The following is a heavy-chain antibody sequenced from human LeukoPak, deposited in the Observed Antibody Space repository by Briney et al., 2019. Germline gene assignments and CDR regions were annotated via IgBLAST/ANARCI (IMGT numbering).Heavy chain of an antibody. CDR3: ARVHSSSTTDY. Sequence: PGGSLRLSCAASGFTFSSYSMNWVRQAPGKGLEWVSYISSSSSTIYYADSVKGRFTISRDNAKNSLYLQMNSLRAEDTAVYYCARVHSSSTTDYWGQGTLVTVSS. D-gene: IGHD6-6*01. V-gene: IGHV3-48*01. CDR1: GFTFSSYS. CDR2: ISSSSSTI. J-gene: IGHJ4*02.